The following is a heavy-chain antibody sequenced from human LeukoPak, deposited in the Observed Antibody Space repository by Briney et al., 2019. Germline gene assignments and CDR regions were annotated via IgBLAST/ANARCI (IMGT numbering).Heavy chain of an antibody. CDR1: DGSSSSYS. J-gene: IGHJ3*02. CDR3: ARLKARDAFDI. V-gene: IGHV4-59*08. CDR2: IYYSGST. Sequence: PSETLSLTCTVSDGSSSSYSWNWIRQPPGRGLEWIGYIYYSGSTIYNPSLRSRVTISIDTSKNQFSLKLTSVTAADTAVYYCARLKARDAFDIWGQGTMVTVSS.